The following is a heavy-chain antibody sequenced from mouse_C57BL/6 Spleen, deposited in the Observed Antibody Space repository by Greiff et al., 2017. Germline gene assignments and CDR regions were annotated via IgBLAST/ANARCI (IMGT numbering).Heavy chain of an antibody. J-gene: IGHJ1*03. V-gene: IGHV1-82*01. CDR1: GYAFSSSW. CDR3: ARGGGTWYFDV. CDR2: IYPGDGDT. D-gene: IGHD4-1*01. Sequence: QVQLQQSGPELVKPGASVKISCKASGYAFSSSWMNWVKQRPGKGLEWIGRIYPGDGDTNYNGKFKGKATLTADKSSSTAYVQLSSLTSEDSAVYFCARGGGTWYFDVWGTGTTVTVSS.